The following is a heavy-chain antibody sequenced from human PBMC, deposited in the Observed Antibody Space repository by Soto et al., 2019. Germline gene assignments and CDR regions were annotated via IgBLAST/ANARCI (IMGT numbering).Heavy chain of an antibody. V-gene: IGHV3-30*18. J-gene: IGHJ4*02. D-gene: IGHD1-26*01. CDR1: GFTFSSYG. Sequence: QVQLVESGGGVVQPGRSLRLSCAASGFTFSSYGMHWVRQAPGKGLEWVAVISYDGSNKYYADSVKGRFTISRDNSKNTPYLQMNSLRAEDTAVYYCAKGRWDFDYWGQGTLVTVSS. CDR2: ISYDGSNK. CDR3: AKGRWDFDY.